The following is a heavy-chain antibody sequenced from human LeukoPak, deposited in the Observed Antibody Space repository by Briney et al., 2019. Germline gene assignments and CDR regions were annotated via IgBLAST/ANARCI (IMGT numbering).Heavy chain of an antibody. V-gene: IGHV3-21*01. Sequence: GGSLRLSCAASGFTFSSYSMNWIRQAPGKGLEWVSSISGSGEFIYYGDSVKGRVTISRDNGKNSLYLQMNSVRPEDMAVYYCARDDSHGYHFFDSWGRGTLVTVTS. J-gene: IGHJ4*02. CDR2: ISGSGEFI. D-gene: IGHD3-22*01. CDR3: ARDDSHGYHFFDS. CDR1: GFTFSSYS.